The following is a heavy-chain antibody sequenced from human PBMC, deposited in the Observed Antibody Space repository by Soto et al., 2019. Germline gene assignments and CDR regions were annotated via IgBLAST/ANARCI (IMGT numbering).Heavy chain of an antibody. J-gene: IGHJ4*02. V-gene: IGHV1-18*01. CDR2: ISAHNGNT. CDR3: ARGRYGDY. CDR1: GYDFTTYG. D-gene: IGHD1-1*01. Sequence: QVHLVQSGAEVKKPGASVKVSCKGSGYDFTTYGITWVRQAPGQGLEWMAWISAHNGNTDYAQKLQGRATVTRDTSTSTAYMERRSRRSDDTAMYYCARGRYGDYWGQGALVTVSS.